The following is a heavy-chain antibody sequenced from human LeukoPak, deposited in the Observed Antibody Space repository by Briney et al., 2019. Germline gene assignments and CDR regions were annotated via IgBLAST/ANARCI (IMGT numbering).Heavy chain of an antibody. CDR2: INPNSGGT. CDR1: GYTFTGYY. CDR3: AYDSSGYSI. D-gene: IGHD3-22*01. J-gene: IGHJ3*02. V-gene: IGHV1-2*02. Sequence: ASVKVSCKASGYTFTGYYMHWVRQAPGQGLEWMGWINPNSGGTNYAQEFQGRVTITADKSTSTAYMELSSLRSEDTAVYYCAYDSSGYSIWGQGTMVTVSS.